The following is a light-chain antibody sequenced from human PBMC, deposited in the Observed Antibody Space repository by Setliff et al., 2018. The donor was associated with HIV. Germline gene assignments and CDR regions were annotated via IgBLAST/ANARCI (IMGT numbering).Light chain of an antibody. CDR3: SSFTSSKALL. J-gene: IGLJ3*02. V-gene: IGLV2-14*03. CDR1: SSDIGGYNY. Sequence: QSVLTQPASVSGSPGQSITISCTGTSSDIGGYNYVSWYQQPPGNTPKLLIYDVTNRPSGVPDRFSGSKSANTASLTISGLQAEDEADYYCSSFTSSKALLFGGGTKVTVL. CDR2: DVT.